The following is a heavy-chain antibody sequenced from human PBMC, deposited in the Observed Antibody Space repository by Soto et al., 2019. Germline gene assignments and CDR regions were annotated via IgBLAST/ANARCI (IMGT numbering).Heavy chain of an antibody. CDR3: ARGGQSVWSGPLAY. J-gene: IGHJ4*02. Sequence: ELISLTNTVSDGSSSNYFCNWIRQPAVEGLEWIGRIGNSGSTNYNPSLQSRITMSADTPRNQFSLKLNSVTAADTAVFYCARGGQSVWSGPLAYWGQGSLVTVSS. CDR1: DGSSSNYF. CDR2: IGNSGST. D-gene: IGHD3-3*01. V-gene: IGHV4-4*07.